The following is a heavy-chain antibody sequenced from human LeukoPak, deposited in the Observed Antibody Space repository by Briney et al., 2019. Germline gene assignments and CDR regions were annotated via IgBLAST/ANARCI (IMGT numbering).Heavy chain of an antibody. CDR1: GFTFSSYA. J-gene: IGHJ4*02. CDR3: ARGYSSSWSESDY. D-gene: IGHD6-13*01. Sequence: GRSLRLSCAASGFTFSSYAMHWVRQAPGKGLEWVAVISYDGSNKYYADSVKGRFTISRDNSKNTLYLQMNSLRAEDTAVYYCARGYSSSWSESDYWGQGTLVTVSS. CDR2: ISYDGSNK. V-gene: IGHV3-30-3*01.